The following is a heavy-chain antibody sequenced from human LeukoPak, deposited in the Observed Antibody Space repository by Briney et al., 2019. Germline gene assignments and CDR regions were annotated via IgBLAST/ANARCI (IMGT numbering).Heavy chain of an antibody. Sequence: ASVKVSCKASGYDFSRYDINWVRLAPGQGLEWMGWMNPNNGDTDYAQNFQGRVTMTRDTSMSTAYMELSSLRSEDTALYYCARGRIRYDDYSSGWFVFFEFWGQGSLVTVSS. CDR2: MNPNNGDT. J-gene: IGHJ4*02. CDR1: GYDFSRYD. D-gene: IGHD6-19*01. CDR3: ARGRIRYDDYSSGWFVFFEF. V-gene: IGHV1-8*01.